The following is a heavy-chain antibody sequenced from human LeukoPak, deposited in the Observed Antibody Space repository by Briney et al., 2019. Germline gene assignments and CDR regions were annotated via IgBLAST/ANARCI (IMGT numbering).Heavy chain of an antibody. D-gene: IGHD2-2*01. Sequence: PGGSLRLSCAASGFTFSSYSMNWVSQAPGKRLEWVSSISSLSHISYADSVKGRFTISRDNANNSLYLQMNSLRAEDTAVYYCARDGSDCSSTSCFKGWFDPWGQGTLVTVSS. CDR1: GFTFSSYS. CDR2: ISSLSHI. CDR3: ARDGSDCSSTSCFKGWFDP. V-gene: IGHV3-21*01. J-gene: IGHJ5*02.